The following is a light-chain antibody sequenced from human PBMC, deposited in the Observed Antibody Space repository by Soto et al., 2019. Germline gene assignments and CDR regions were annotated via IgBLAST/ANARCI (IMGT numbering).Light chain of an antibody. Sequence: EIVLTQSPGTLSLSPGERGTLSCRASQSVSSSYLAWYQQKPGQAPRLLIYGASIRATGIPDRFSGSGSGTDFTLTISRLDPEDFAVYYCQQYSGSPITFGQGTRREIK. J-gene: IGKJ5*01. V-gene: IGKV3-20*01. CDR1: QSVSSSY. CDR2: GAS. CDR3: QQYSGSPIT.